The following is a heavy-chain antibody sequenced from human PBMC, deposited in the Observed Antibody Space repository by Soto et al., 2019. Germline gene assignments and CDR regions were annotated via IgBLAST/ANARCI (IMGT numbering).Heavy chain of an antibody. J-gene: IGHJ4*01. D-gene: IGHD3-22*01. CDR3: ARHSARDSSGYYNTFDY. V-gene: IGHV4-59*01. Sequence: SETLSLTCTVSGGSFTNYYWSWIRQPPGKGLEWIGFVYHTGSTNSNPTLKSRVTISVDTSKNQFSLKLTSVTAAATAVYYCARHSARDSSGYYNTFDYWGQGALVTVSS. CDR2: VYHTGST. CDR1: GGSFTNYY.